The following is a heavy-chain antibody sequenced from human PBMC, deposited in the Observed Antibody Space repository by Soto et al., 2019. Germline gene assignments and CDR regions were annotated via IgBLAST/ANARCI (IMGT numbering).Heavy chain of an antibody. CDR1: GYNFTRFG. D-gene: IGHD1-26*01. Sequence: VASVKVSCKASGYNFTRFGISWVRQAPGQGLEWMGWISAHNGDTNYVQKFQGRVTMTTDTSTRTTYMELRSLRYDDTAVYYCARLYIVGPPMLYGMDVWGQGTTVTVSS. V-gene: IGHV1-18*01. CDR2: ISAHNGDT. CDR3: ARLYIVGPPMLYGMDV. J-gene: IGHJ6*02.